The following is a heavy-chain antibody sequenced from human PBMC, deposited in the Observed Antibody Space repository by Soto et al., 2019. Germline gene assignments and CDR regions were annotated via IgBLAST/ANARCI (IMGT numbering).Heavy chain of an antibody. D-gene: IGHD2-21*01. V-gene: IGHV4-34*01. Sequence: QVQLQQWGAGLLKPSETLSLTCAVYGGSFSGYYWSWIRQPPGKGLEWIGEINHSGSTNYNPSLTGRVTISVDTSKNQFSLKLSSVTAADTAVYYCARAQGLAYCGGDCYLHFDYWGQGTLVTVSS. CDR3: ARAQGLAYCGGDCYLHFDY. CDR2: INHSGST. J-gene: IGHJ4*02. CDR1: GGSFSGYY.